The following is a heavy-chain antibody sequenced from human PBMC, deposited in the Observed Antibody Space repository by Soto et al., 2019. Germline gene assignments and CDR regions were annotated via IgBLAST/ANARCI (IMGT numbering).Heavy chain of an antibody. V-gene: IGHV4-59*01. Sequence: PSETLSLTCTVSGGSISSYYWNWVRQPPGKGLEYIGYIYYSGSTNSNPSLKRRVTISVYTSKNRFSLELSSVTAADTAVYYWWRRRSTVTTVRWFDPWGQGTLVTVYS. CDR3: WRRRSTVTTVRWFDP. D-gene: IGHD4-17*01. CDR1: GGSISSYY. J-gene: IGHJ5*02. CDR2: IYYSGST.